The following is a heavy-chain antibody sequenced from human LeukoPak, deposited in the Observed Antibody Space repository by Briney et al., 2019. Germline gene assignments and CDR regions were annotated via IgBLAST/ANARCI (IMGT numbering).Heavy chain of an antibody. D-gene: IGHD6-19*01. V-gene: IGHV3-7*03. CDR1: GFTFSSYR. J-gene: IGHJ4*02. Sequence: GGSLRLSCAASGFTFSSYRMSWVRQAPGKGLEWVANIKQDGSKKYYVDSVKGRFTISRDNAKNSLYLQMNSLRAEDTAVYYCARAVSEAEDYWGQGTLVSVSS. CDR2: IKQDGSKK. CDR3: ARAVSEAEDY.